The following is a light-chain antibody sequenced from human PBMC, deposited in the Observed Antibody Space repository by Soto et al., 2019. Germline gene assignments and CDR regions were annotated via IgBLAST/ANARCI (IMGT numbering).Light chain of an antibody. CDR1: QNVRSY. J-gene: IGKJ4*01. V-gene: IGKV3-11*01. Sequence: EIVLTQSPATLSLSPGERATLSCRASQNVRSYLAWYQQKPGQALRLLIYDAANRATGIPARFSGSGSGTDFTLTISSLEPEDFAVYYCQQFSSYPLTFGGGTKVDIK. CDR3: QQFSSYPLT. CDR2: DAA.